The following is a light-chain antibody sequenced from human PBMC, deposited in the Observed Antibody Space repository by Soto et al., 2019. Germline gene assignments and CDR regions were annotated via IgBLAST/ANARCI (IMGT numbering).Light chain of an antibody. CDR2: SNN. J-gene: IGLJ3*02. Sequence: QSVLTQPPSSSGTPGQRVTISCSGSSSNLGNNPVNWYQQLPESAPKLLIYSNNQRPSGVPDRFSVSKSDTSASLAISGLQSEDEADYYCAAWDDSLDGLVFGGGTKLTVL. V-gene: IGLV1-44*01. CDR3: AAWDDSLDGLV. CDR1: SSNLGNNP.